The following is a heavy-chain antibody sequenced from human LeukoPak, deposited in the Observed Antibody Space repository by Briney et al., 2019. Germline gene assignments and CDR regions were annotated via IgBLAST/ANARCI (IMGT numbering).Heavy chain of an antibody. D-gene: IGHD1-26*01. V-gene: IGHV4-34*01. CDR3: ARRSGSYSY. Sequence: SETLSLTCAVYGGSFSGYYWSWIRQPPGKGLEWIGEINHSGSTNYNPSLKSRVTISVDTSKNQFSLKLSSVTAADTAVYYCARRSGSYSYWGQGTLVAVSS. CDR2: INHSGST. CDR1: GGSFSGYY. J-gene: IGHJ4*02.